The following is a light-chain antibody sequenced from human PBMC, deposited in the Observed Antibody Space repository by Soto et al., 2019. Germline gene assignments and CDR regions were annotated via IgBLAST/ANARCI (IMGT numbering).Light chain of an antibody. CDR2: SDI. J-gene: IGLJ1*01. Sequence: QPVLTQPPSASGTPGQRVTISCSGSSSNIGSKAVSWYQQLPGTAPKLLIYSDIERPSGVPDRFSGSKSGTSASLAISGLQSEDEADYYCGAWDVSLNGFVFGLGTKVTVL. V-gene: IGLV1-44*01. CDR1: SSNIGSKA. CDR3: GAWDVSLNGFV.